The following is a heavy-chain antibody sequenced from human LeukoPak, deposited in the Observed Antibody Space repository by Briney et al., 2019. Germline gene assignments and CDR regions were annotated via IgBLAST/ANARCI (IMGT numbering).Heavy chain of an antibody. J-gene: IGHJ4*02. D-gene: IGHD3-22*01. CDR3: AAYSSGYYYFDF. CDR2: IYYSGST. V-gene: IGHV4-39*01. CDR1: GGSISSSSYY. Sequence: SETLSLTCTVSGGSISSSSYYWGWIRQPPGKGLEWIGSIYYSGSTYYNPSLKSRVTLSVDTSKNQFSLKLSSVTAADTAVYYCAAYSSGYYYFDFWGQGTLVAVSS.